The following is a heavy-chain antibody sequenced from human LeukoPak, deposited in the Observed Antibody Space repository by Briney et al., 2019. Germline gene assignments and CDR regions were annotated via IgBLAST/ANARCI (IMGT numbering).Heavy chain of an antibody. CDR1: GRMLITYS. CDR3: VSQDGHTILDAFDI. V-gene: IGHV3-30*04. D-gene: IGHD5-24*01. Sequence: QSGGSLRLSCAASGRMLITYSMHWVRQAPGKGLEWLSMISADESDITYTDSVKGRFTTSRDNSKNTLYLQMTSLRPEDTALYHCVSQDGHTILDAFDIWGQGTMLIVSS. J-gene: IGHJ3*02. CDR2: ISADESDI.